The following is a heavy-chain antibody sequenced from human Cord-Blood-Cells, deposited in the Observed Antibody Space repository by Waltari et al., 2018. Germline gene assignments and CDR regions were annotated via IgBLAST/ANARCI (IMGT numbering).Heavy chain of an antibody. CDR1: GFTFSSYA. V-gene: IGHV3-23*01. CDR3: AKFHSSSWFWCDY. Sequence: EVQLLESGGGLVQPGGSLRLSCAASGFTFSSYAMSWVRQAPGKGLEWVSAIRGSGGSPDYADSVKGRLTISRDNAKNTLYLQMNSLRAEDTAVYYCAKFHSSSWFWCDYWGQGTLVTVSS. J-gene: IGHJ4*02. D-gene: IGHD6-13*01. CDR2: IRGSGGSP.